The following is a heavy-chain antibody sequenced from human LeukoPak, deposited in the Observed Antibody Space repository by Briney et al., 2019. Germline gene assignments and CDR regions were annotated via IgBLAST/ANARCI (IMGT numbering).Heavy chain of an antibody. CDR1: GGSISSYY. J-gene: IGHJ4*02. CDR3: ARVVKDYDILTGYFPAHFDY. Sequence: SETLSLTCTVSGGSISSYYWSWIRQPPGKGLEWIGYIYYSGSTNYNPSLKSRVTISVDTSKNQFSLKLSSVTAADTAVYYCARVVKDYDILTGYFPAHFDYWGQGTLVTVSS. V-gene: IGHV4-59*12. CDR2: IYYSGST. D-gene: IGHD3-9*01.